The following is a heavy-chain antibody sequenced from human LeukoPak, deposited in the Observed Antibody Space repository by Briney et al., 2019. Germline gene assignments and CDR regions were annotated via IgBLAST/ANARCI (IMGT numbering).Heavy chain of an antibody. CDR3: AEGRCSGGSCYGRGFDY. V-gene: IGHV3-23*01. D-gene: IGHD2-15*01. J-gene: IGHJ4*02. Sequence: GGPLRLSCAASGLTLGSYAMSWVRQAPGKGLQWVSAISGSGGSTYYADSVKGRFTISRDNSKNTLYLQMNSLRAEDTAVYYCAEGRCSGGSCYGRGFDYWGQGTLVTVSS. CDR2: ISGSGGST. CDR1: GLTLGSYA.